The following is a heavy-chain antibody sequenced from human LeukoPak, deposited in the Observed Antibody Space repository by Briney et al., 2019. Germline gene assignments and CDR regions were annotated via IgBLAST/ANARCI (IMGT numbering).Heavy chain of an antibody. Sequence: SQTLPLTCTVSGGSVSSGSYYWSWIRQPAGKGLEWIGRIYTSGSTNYNPSLKSRVTISVDTSKNQFSLKLSSVTAADTAVYYCARADSSGYLNYGMDVWGQGTTVTVSS. CDR1: GGSVSSGSYY. CDR3: ARADSSGYLNYGMDV. D-gene: IGHD3-22*01. CDR2: IYTSGST. J-gene: IGHJ6*02. V-gene: IGHV4-61*02.